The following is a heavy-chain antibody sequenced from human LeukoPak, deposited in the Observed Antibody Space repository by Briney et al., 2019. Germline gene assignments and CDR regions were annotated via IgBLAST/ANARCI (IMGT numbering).Heavy chain of an antibody. D-gene: IGHD6-19*01. J-gene: IGHJ4*02. CDR2: INPSAGGT. Sequence: ASVKVSCKASGYTFTSYYIHWVRQAPGQGLQWMGIINPSAGGTVYAQKFQGRVTMTRDTSTSTVYMELSSLRADDTAVYYCARDRRSSGWFLSHFDCWGQGALVTVSS. V-gene: IGHV1-46*01. CDR1: GYTFTSYY. CDR3: ARDRRSSGWFLSHFDC.